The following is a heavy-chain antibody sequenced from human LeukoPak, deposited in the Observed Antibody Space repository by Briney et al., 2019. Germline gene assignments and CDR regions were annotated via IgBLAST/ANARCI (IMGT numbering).Heavy chain of an antibody. CDR1: EFTLSSYA. CDR3: ATDRDPGILRPFDF. CDR2: IGTSDGTS. J-gene: IGHJ4*02. V-gene: IGHV3-23*01. Sequence: GGSLGLSCTTSEFTLSSYAMSWVRQAPGKGLEWVSLIGTSDGTSYYADSVKGRFTISRDNSKNTLYLQMNSLRAEDTAVYYCATDRDPGILRPFDFWGQGTLVTVSS. D-gene: IGHD2/OR15-2a*01.